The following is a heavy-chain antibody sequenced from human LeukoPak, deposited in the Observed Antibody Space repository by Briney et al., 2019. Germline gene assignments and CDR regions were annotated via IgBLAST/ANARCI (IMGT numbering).Heavy chain of an antibody. CDR1: GFTFSSYG. CDR2: ISYDGSNK. V-gene: IGHV3-30*18. Sequence: PGGSLRLSCAASGFTFSSYGMHWVRQAPGKGLEWVAVISYDGSNKYYADSVKGRFTISRDNSKNTLYLQVNSLRAEDTAVYYCAKDRYMGPYSGYDGNYWGQGTLVTVSS. J-gene: IGHJ4*02. D-gene: IGHD5-12*01. CDR3: AKDRYMGPYSGYDGNY.